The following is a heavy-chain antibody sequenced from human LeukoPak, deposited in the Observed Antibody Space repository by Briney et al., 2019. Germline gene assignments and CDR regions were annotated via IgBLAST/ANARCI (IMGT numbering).Heavy chain of an antibody. Sequence: PSETLSLTCAVSGYSLSSNNWWVWMRPPPGKGLEWIGYIYWTGSTYYNPSLKSRVTMSMDTSKNQFSLNLRSVTAVDTAVYYCARKKESSGYYQWGQGTLVTVSS. J-gene: IGHJ4*02. CDR1: GYSLSSNNW. CDR2: IYWTGST. CDR3: ARKKESSGYYQ. V-gene: IGHV4-28*01. D-gene: IGHD3-22*01.